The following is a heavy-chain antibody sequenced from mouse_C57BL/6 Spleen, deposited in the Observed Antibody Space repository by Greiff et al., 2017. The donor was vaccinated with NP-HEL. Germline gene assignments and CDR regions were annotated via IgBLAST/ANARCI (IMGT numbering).Heavy chain of an antibody. CDR2: IYWDDDK. CDR3: ARRGGYSNYYFDY. CDR1: GFSLSTSGMG. D-gene: IGHD2-5*01. Sequence: QVTLKESGPGILQSSQTLSLTCSFSGFSLSTSGMGVSWIRQPSGKGLEWLAHIYWDDDKRYNPSLKSRLTISKDTSRNQVFLKITSVDTADTATYYCARRGGYSNYYFDYWGQGTTLTVSS. V-gene: IGHV8-12*01. J-gene: IGHJ2*01.